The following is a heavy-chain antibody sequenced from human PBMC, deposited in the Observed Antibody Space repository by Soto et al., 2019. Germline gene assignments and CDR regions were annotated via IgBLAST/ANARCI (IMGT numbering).Heavy chain of an antibody. CDR3: ARDSSASATSYSFDN. D-gene: IGHD3-10*01. CDR2: INPNGGGT. J-gene: IGHJ4*02. Sequence: QVQLVQSGAEVKKPGASVKVSCKASGYKFINHYIHWVRQAPGVGLEWMGIINPNGGGTDYAQKFKDRVTMTTDTYMTTVHMDLNSLPSEDTAVYFCARDSSASATSYSFDNWGQRTLVSVSS. CDR1: GYKFINHY. V-gene: IGHV1-46*01.